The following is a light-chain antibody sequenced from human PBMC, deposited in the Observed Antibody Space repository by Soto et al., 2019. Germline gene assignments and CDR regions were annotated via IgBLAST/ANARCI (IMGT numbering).Light chain of an antibody. CDR3: QQYYSYPRT. CDR1: QGISSY. CDR2: AAS. V-gene: IGKV1-8*01. J-gene: IGKJ3*01. Sequence: AIRMTQSPSSLSASTGDRVTITCRASQGISSYLAWYQQKPGKAPKLLIYAASTLQSGVPSRFSGSGSGTDFTLTISCLQSEDFAPYYCQQYYSYPRTFCPATKVDIK.